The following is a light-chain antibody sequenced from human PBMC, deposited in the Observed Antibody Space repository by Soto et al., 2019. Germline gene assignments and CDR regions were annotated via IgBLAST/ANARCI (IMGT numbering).Light chain of an antibody. CDR2: EVS. CDR3: TSYTTISTLYV. Sequence: QSVLTQPASVSGSPGQSITLSCTGTSNDIGNYNYVSWYQQHPGKAPKVMIYEVSNRPSGISNRFSGSKSGNTASLTISGLQAEDEADYYCTSYTTISTLYVFGSGTKVTVL. J-gene: IGLJ1*01. CDR1: SNDIGNYNY. V-gene: IGLV2-14*01.